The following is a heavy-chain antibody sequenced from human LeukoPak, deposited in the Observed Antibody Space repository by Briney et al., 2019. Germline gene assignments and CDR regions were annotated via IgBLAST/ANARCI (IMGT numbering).Heavy chain of an antibody. V-gene: IGHV3-74*01. J-gene: IGHJ4*02. CDR3: ARVRGLKEPHY. CDR1: GFTFSSYW. D-gene: IGHD1-26*01. Sequence: GGSLRLSCAASGFTFSSYWMHWVRQAPGKGLVWVSRINSDGSTTTYADSVKGRFTISRDNAKNTLYLQMNSLRAEDTAVYYCARVRGLKEPHYWGQGTLVTVSS. CDR2: INSDGSTT.